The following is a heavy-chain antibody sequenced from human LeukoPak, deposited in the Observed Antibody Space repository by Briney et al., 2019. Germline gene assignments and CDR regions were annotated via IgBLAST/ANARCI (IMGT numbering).Heavy chain of an antibody. J-gene: IGHJ3*02. CDR3: ARGALGYCSSTSCRRRAFDI. D-gene: IGHD2-2*01. V-gene: IGHV1-18*01. CDR2: ISAYNGNT. Sequence: ASVKVSCKASGYTFTSYGISWVRQAPGQGLEWMGWISAYNGNTNYAQKLQGRVPMTTDTSTSTAYMELRSLRSDDTAVYYCARGALGYCSSTSCRRRAFDIWGQGTMVTVSS. CDR1: GYTFTSYG.